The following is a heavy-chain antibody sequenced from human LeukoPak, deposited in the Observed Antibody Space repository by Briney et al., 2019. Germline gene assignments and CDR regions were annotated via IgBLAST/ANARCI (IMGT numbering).Heavy chain of an antibody. J-gene: IGHJ3*02. CDR2: IYHSGST. V-gene: IGHV4-39*07. CDR1: GGSISSSSYY. CDR3: ARDQGYYDSSGYPSDAFDI. Sequence: PSETLSLTCTVSGGSISSSSYYWGRIRQPPGKGLEWIGYIYHSGSTYYNPSLKSRVTISVDRSKNQFSLKLSSVTAADTAVYYCARDQGYYDSSGYPSDAFDIWGQGTMVTVSS. D-gene: IGHD3-22*01.